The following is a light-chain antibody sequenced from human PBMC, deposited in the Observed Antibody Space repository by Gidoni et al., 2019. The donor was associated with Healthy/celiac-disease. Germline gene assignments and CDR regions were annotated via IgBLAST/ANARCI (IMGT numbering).Light chain of an antibody. CDR3: QQYGSSSWT. V-gene: IGKV3-20*01. J-gene: IGKJ1*01. Sequence: EIVLTQSTGTLSLSPGERATLSCRASQSVSSSYLAWYQQKPGQAPRLRIYGASSRATGIPDRFSGSGSGTDFTLTISRLEPEDFAVYYCQQYGSSSWTFGQGTKVEIK. CDR2: GAS. CDR1: QSVSSSY.